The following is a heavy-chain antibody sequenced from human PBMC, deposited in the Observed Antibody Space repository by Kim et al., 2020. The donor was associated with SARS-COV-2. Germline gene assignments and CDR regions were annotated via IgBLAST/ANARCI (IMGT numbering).Heavy chain of an antibody. CDR3: ARDLGAYYFDY. CDR2: T. J-gene: IGHJ4*02. V-gene: IGHV4-30-2*04. D-gene: IGHD1-26*01. Sequence: TYHNPSLKSRVTLSIDTCKNQFSLKLRSVTAEDTAVYYCARDLGAYYFDYWGQGTLVTVSS.